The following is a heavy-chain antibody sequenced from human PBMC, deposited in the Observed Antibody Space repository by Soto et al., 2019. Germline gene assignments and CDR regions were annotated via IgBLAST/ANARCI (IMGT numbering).Heavy chain of an antibody. CDR3: AMMHNSGTLTTHDD. CDR2: ISPYSGNT. V-gene: IGHV1-18*01. D-gene: IGHD1-1*01. J-gene: IGHJ6*02. CDR1: GYIFVNYG. Sequence: QVQLVQSGDEVRKPGSSVKVYCKASGYIFVNYGIAWVRQATRQGLEWMGWISPYSGNTHYASKVQGRLTMTTDTSTSTAYMDLASRTSDDTAVYSCAMMHNSGTLTTHDDWCQGTTVTVSS.